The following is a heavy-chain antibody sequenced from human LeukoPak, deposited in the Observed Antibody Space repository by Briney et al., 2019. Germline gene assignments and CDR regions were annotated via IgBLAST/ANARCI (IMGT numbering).Heavy chain of an antibody. CDR2: VSSSATTT. J-gene: IGHJ4*02. Sequence: PGGSLRLSCAASGFIFKNYEMNWVRQAPGGGLEWVSSVSSSATTTYYTDSVKGRFTISRDNAKNSLFLQMNSLRVEDTAVYYCVRVYCSTTSCYGVDSWGQGTLVTVSS. CDR3: VRVYCSTTSCYGVDS. V-gene: IGHV3-48*03. D-gene: IGHD2-2*01. CDR1: GFIFKNYE.